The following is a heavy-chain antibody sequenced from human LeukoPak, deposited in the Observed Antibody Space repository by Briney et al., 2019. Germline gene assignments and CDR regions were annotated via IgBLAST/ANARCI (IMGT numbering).Heavy chain of an antibody. J-gene: IGHJ4*02. V-gene: IGHV4-31*03. CDR2: IYYSGST. D-gene: IGHD3-10*01. CDR3: ARAPYGSGNTLFDY. CDR1: GVSISSGGYY. Sequence: TSETLSLTCTVSGVSISSGGYYWRWIRQHPGKGLEWIGYIYYSGSTYYNPSLKTRVTISVDTSKNQFSLKLSSVAAADTAVYYCARAPYGSGNTLFDYWGQGTLVTVSS.